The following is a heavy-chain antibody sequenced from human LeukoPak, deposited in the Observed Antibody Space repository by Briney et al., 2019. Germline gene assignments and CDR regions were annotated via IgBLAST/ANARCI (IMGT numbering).Heavy chain of an antibody. CDR1: GGSISSYY. CDR2: IYTSGST. V-gene: IGHV4-4*07. D-gene: IGHD2-15*01. Sequence: SETLSLTCTVSGGSISSYYWSWVRQPAGKGLEWIGRIYTSGSTNYNPSLKSRVTMSVDTSKNQFSLKLSSVTAADTAVYYCASSVVVVAATHPYYYYYMDVWGKGTTVTVSS. J-gene: IGHJ6*03. CDR3: ASSVVVVAATHPYYYYYMDV.